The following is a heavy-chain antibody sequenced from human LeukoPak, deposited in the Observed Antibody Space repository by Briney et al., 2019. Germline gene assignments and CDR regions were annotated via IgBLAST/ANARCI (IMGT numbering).Heavy chain of an antibody. CDR3: AKDAIVVVTHYVTHFDY. CDR1: GGSINSGVYY. D-gene: IGHD3-22*01. V-gene: IGHV4-61*02. J-gene: IGHJ4*02. Sequence: SETLSLTCTVSGGSINSGVYYWSWIRQPAGKGLEWIGRIYTNGNSDYDPSLESRVTISLDTSKNQFSLRLNSVTAADTAVYYCAKDAIVVVTHYVTHFDYWGQGTLVTVSS. CDR2: IYTNGNS.